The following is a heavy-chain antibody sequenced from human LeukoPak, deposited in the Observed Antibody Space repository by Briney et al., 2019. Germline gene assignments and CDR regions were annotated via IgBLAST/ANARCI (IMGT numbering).Heavy chain of an antibody. CDR3: AKAPVLMVYAASDY. CDR1: GFTFSNYA. V-gene: IGHV3-23*01. D-gene: IGHD2-8*01. CDR2: ISGSGDTT. Sequence: GGSLRLSCAASGFTFSNYAMSWVRQPPGKGLEWVSLISGSGDTTYYADSVKGRFTISRDNSKNTLYLQMNSLRAEDTAVFYCAKAPVLMVYAASDYWGQGTLVTVSS. J-gene: IGHJ4*02.